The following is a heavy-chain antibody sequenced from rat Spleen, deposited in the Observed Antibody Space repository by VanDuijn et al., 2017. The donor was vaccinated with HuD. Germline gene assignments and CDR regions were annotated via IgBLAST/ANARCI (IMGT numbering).Heavy chain of an antibody. V-gene: IGHV3-1*01. J-gene: IGHJ2*01. CDR2: ISYSVST. D-gene: IGHD1-5*01. CDR1: GYSITSNY. Sequence: EVQLQESGPGLVKPSQSLYLTCSATGYSITSNYWGWIRKFPGNKMEWMGYISYSVSTSYNPSLKSRISITRDTSKNLFFLQLNSVTTEDTATYYCARTEYRYNLFDYWGQGVMVTVSS. CDR3: ARTEYRYNLFDY.